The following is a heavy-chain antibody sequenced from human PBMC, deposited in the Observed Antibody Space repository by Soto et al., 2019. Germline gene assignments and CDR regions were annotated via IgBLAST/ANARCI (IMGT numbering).Heavy chain of an antibody. J-gene: IGHJ4*02. Sequence: QEQLVQTGAEVQKPWASVQVSCKASGETFTRSYMHGVRQAPRQGREWMGWINLNSGGTNYEQKFPGRVNMTRDTSISAVYMELSRLRSDDTSVYCCARAPDGGDWGVWGQGTLVTVSS. CDR3: ARAPDGGDWGV. CDR2: INLNSGGT. D-gene: IGHD2-21*02. V-gene: IGHV1-2*02. CDR1: GETFTRSY.